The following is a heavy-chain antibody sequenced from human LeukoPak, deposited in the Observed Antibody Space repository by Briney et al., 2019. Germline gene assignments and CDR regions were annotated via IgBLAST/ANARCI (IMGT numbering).Heavy chain of an antibody. CDR2: ISAYNGNT. J-gene: IGHJ5*02. Sequence: ASVKVSCKASGYTFTSYGISWVRQAPGQGLEWMGWISAYNGNTNYAQKLQGRVTMTTDTSTSTAYMELRSLRSDDTAVYYCARNPHYQLLNNWFDPWGQGTLVTVSS. D-gene: IGHD2-2*01. CDR1: GYTFTSYG. V-gene: IGHV1-18*01. CDR3: ARNPHYQLLNNWFDP.